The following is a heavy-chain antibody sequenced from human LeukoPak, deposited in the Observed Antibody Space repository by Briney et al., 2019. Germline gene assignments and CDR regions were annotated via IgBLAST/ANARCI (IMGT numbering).Heavy chain of an antibody. J-gene: IGHJ4*02. CDR2: IYYSGST. CDR1: GASISSYY. Sequence: SETPSLTCTVSGASISSYYWCWTRQPPGKGLEWIGYIYYSGSTNYNPSLKSRVTISVDTSKNQFSLKLSSVTAADTALYYCASSLDSSGWYFGVYWGQGTLVTVSS. D-gene: IGHD6-19*01. V-gene: IGHV4-59*01. CDR3: ASSLDSSGWYFGVY.